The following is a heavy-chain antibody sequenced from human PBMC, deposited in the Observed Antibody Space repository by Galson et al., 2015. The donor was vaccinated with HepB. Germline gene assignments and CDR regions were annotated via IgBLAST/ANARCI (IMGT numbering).Heavy chain of an antibody. CDR3: ARRAPEFDY. CDR1: GGSFSGYY. J-gene: IGHJ4*02. CDR2: INHSGST. Sequence: LSLTCAVYGGSFSGYYWSWIRQPPGKGLEWIGEINHSGSTNYNPSLKSRVTISVDTSKNQFSLKLSSVTAADTAVYYCARRAPEFDYWGQGTLVTVSS. D-gene: IGHD1-14*01. V-gene: IGHV4-34*01.